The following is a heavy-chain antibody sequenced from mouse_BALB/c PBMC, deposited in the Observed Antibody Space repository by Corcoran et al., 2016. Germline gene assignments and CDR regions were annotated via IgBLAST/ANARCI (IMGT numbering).Heavy chain of an antibody. CDR2: INTYTGEP. CDR1: GYTFTNYG. D-gene: IGHD2-4*01. Sequence: QIQLVQSGPELKKPGETVKISCKASGYTFTNYGMNWVKQAPGKGLKWMGWINTYTGEPTYADDFKGRFAFSLETSASTAYLQINNLKNEDMATYFCARSRITTYYYAMDYWGQGTSVTVSS. J-gene: IGHJ4*01. V-gene: IGHV9-1*02. CDR3: ARSRITTYYYAMDY.